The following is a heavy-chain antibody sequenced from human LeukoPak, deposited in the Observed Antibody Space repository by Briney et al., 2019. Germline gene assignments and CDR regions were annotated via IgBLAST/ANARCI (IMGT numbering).Heavy chain of an antibody. V-gene: IGHV1-8*03. D-gene: IGHD4-17*01. Sequence: GASVKVSCKASGYTFTSYDINWVRQATGQGLEWMGWMNPKSGNTGYAQRFQGRVTITRNTSISTAYMEVSSLRSEDTAVYYCASSRTVTTTTSFDYWGQGTLVTVSS. CDR3: ASSRTVTTTTSFDY. CDR2: MNPKSGNT. CDR1: GYTFTSYD. J-gene: IGHJ4*02.